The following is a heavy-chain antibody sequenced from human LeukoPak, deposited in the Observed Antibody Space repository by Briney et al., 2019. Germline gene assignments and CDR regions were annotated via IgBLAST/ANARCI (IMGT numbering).Heavy chain of an antibody. CDR1: GGSFSGYY. V-gene: IGHV4-34*01. D-gene: IGHD3-16*01. J-gene: IGHJ4*02. CDR2: INHSGST. Sequence: KSSETLSLTCAVYGGSFSGYYWSWIRRPPGNGLEWIGEINHSGSTNYNPSLKSRVTISVDTSKNQFSLKLSSVTAADTAVYYCARGPGWGEQLPPDRDRRFDYWGQGTLVTVSS. CDR3: ARGPGWGEQLPPDRDRRFDY.